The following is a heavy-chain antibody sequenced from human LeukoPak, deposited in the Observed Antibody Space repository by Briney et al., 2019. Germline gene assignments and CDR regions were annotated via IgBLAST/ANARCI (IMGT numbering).Heavy chain of an antibody. D-gene: IGHD3-3*01. J-gene: IGHJ4*02. CDR2: INPNSGGT. Sequence: GTSVKVSCKASGYTFTGYCMHWVRQAPGQGLEWMGWINPNSGGTNYAQKFQGRVTMTRDTSISTAYMELSRLRSDDTAVYYCARVFFGVVIGFDYWGQGTLVTVSS. V-gene: IGHV1-2*02. CDR3: ARVFFGVVIGFDY. CDR1: GYTFTGYC.